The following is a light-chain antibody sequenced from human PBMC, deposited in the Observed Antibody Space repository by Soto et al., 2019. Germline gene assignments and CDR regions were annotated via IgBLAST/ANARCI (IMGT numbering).Light chain of an antibody. Sequence: DIPMTQSPSSLSASVGDRVTITCRASQSIYSSLNWYHQKPGKAPKLLIYAASNLQSGVPSRFSGSGSGTDFTLSISSLQPEDFATYYCQQSYSAPYTFGQRTKREI. CDR2: AAS. CDR3: QQSYSAPYT. CDR1: QSIYSS. V-gene: IGKV1-39*01. J-gene: IGKJ2*01.